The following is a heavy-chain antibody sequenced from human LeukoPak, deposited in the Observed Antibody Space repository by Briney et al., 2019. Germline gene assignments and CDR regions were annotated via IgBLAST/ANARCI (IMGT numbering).Heavy chain of an antibody. CDR1: GYTFTSYG. Sequence: ASVKVSCKASGYTFTSYGISWVRQAPGQGLEWMGWIRAYNGNTNYAQKLQGRVTMTTDTSTSTAYMELRSLRSDDTAVYYCARDHSSSPGTSFDIWGQGTMVTVSS. V-gene: IGHV1-18*01. J-gene: IGHJ3*02. CDR2: IRAYNGNT. D-gene: IGHD6-19*01. CDR3: ARDHSSSPGTSFDI.